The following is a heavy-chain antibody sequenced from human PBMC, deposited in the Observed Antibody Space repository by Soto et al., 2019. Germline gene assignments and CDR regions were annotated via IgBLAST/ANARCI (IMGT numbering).Heavy chain of an antibody. V-gene: IGHV3-30*03. CDR2: ISYEGGNK. CDR1: GFTFSSYG. D-gene: IGHD2-2*01. Sequence: QVQLVESGGGVVHPGRSLRLSCAASGFTFSSYGMHWVRQAPGKGLEWVAVISYEGGNKYYADSVRGRFTISRDNSKNTLYLQMNSLRAEDTAVYYCATGALGALVPAAEERYYCYGMDVWGQGTTVTVSS. J-gene: IGHJ6*02. CDR3: ATGALGALVPAAEERYYCYGMDV.